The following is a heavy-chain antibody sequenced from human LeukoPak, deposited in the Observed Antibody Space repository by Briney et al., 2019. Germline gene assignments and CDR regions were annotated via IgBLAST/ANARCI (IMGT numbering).Heavy chain of an antibody. CDR2: IYYSGST. D-gene: IGHD3-10*01. Sequence: SETLSLTCTVSGGSISSYYWSWIRQPPGKGLEWIGYIYYSGSTNYNPSLKSRVTISVDTSKNQFSLKLSSVTAADTAVYYCARHVHWFGELLGAFDIWGQGTMVTVSS. CDR1: GGSISSYY. V-gene: IGHV4-59*08. CDR3: ARHVHWFGELLGAFDI. J-gene: IGHJ3*02.